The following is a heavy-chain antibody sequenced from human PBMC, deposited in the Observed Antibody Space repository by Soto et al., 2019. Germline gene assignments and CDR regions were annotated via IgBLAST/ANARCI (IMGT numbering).Heavy chain of an antibody. Sequence: QVQLVESGGGVVQPGRSLRLSCAASGFTFSSYAMHWVRQAPGKGLEWVAVISYDGSNKYYADSVKGRFTISRDNSKNKLYLQMNGLRAEDTAVYYCARYWGTDTSMVLAFDYWGQGTLVTVSS. J-gene: IGHJ4*02. D-gene: IGHD5-18*01. CDR3: ARYWGTDTSMVLAFDY. CDR2: ISYDGSNK. V-gene: IGHV3-30-3*01. CDR1: GFTFSSYA.